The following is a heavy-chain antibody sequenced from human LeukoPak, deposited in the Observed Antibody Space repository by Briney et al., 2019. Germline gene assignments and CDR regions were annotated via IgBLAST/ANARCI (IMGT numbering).Heavy chain of an antibody. J-gene: IGHJ5*02. CDR1: VGSFGGYH. CDR2: INHSGST. Sequence: PSETLSLTCAVYVGSFGGYHWSWIRQPPGKGLAWIGEINHSGSTNYNPSLKSRVTISVDTSKNQFTLKVTSVTAADTAVYHCAPGSTGGNRGSWFDPWGQGTLVTVSS. V-gene: IGHV4-34*01. D-gene: IGHD2-8*02. CDR3: APGSTGGNRGSWFDP.